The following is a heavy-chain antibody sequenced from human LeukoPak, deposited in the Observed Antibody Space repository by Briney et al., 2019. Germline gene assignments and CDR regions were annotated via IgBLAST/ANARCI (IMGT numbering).Heavy chain of an antibody. V-gene: IGHV3-7*01. D-gene: IGHD3-3*01. CDR1: GFTFSSYW. J-gene: IGHJ4*02. CDR2: IKQDGSEK. CDR3: ARVGWSGYSSGLDY. Sequence: GGSLRLSCAASGFTFSSYWMSWVRQAPGKGLEWVANIKQDGSEKLYLDSVRGRFTISRDNVKNSLYLQMNSLRAEDTAVYYCARVGWSGYSSGLDYWGQGTLVTVSS.